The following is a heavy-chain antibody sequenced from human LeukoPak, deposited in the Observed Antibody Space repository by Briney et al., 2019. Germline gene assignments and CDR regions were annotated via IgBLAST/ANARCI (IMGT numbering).Heavy chain of an antibody. Sequence: PRASVKVSCKASGYTFTSYYMHWVRQAPGQGLEWMGLINPTGGSTGYAQKFQGRVTITRDMSTSTDYMELSSLRSEDTAIYYCARDNSVGDNAWWFDPWGQGTLVTVSS. V-gene: IGHV1-46*01. J-gene: IGHJ5*02. D-gene: IGHD1-26*01. CDR2: INPTGGST. CDR3: ARDNSVGDNAWWFDP. CDR1: GYTFTSYY.